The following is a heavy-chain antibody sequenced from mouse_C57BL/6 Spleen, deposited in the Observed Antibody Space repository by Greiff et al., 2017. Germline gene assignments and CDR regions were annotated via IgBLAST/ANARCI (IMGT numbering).Heavy chain of an antibody. Sequence: EVMLVESGGDLVKPGGSLKLSCAASGFTFSSYGMSWVRQTPDKRLEWVATISSGGSYTYYPDSVKGRFTISRDNAKNTLYLQMSRLRSEDTAMYYCERHGTTVARGYYAMDDWGQGTSVTVSS. CDR2: ISSGGSYT. J-gene: IGHJ4*01. V-gene: IGHV5-6*01. CDR1: GFTFSSYG. CDR3: ERHGTTVARGYYAMDD. D-gene: IGHD1-1*01.